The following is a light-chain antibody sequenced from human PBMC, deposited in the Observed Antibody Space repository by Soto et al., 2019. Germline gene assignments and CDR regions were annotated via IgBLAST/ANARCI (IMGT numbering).Light chain of an antibody. CDR1: PSISSW. V-gene: IGKV1-5*03. J-gene: IGKJ1*01. CDR3: QQYNIYWT. CDR2: KAS. Sequence: DIQMTQSPSTLSASVGDRVTITCRASPSISSWLAWYQQKPGKAPKLLIYKASSLESGVPSRFSGSGSGTEVTLTIRSLQPDDVATYYCQQYNIYWTFGQGTKVEIK.